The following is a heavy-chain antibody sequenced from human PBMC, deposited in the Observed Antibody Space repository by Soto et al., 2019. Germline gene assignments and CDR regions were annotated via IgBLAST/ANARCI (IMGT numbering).Heavy chain of an antibody. D-gene: IGHD3-16*01. CDR1: GFTFRSYV. CDR3: TAWGTTGGLDV. V-gene: IGHV3-30*19. CDR2: TSYDGSNK. Sequence: QVQLVESGGGVVQPGTSLRLSCVGSGFTFRSYVIHWVRQAPGKGLEWVALTSYDGSNKYYDDSVKGRFTISRDNSRNTVELPMHNLRLEDTAMYNCTAWGTTGGLDVWGQGTLVSVSS. J-gene: IGHJ4*02.